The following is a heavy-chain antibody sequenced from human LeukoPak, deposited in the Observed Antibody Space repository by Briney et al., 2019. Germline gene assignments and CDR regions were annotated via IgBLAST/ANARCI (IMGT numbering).Heavy chain of an antibody. Sequence: ASVKVSCKAFGYTFTGYWMHWVRQAPGQGPEWMGVISPSGGSTIYAQKFKGRVTLTRDTSISTAYMELSRLRSDDTAVYYCARDFPETSYDSRPLRNAFDIWGQGTMVTVSS. V-gene: IGHV1-46*01. CDR3: ARDFPETSYDSRPLRNAFDI. CDR2: ISPSGGST. D-gene: IGHD3-22*01. J-gene: IGHJ3*02. CDR1: GYTFTGYW.